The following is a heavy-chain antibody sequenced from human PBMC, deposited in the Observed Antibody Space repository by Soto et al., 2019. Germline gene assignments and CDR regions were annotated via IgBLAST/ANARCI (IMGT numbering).Heavy chain of an antibody. CDR3: ARTTAVVTPLSWDF. CDR1: GYTFTNFY. V-gene: IGHV1-46*01. J-gene: IGHJ4*02. D-gene: IGHD4-4*01. CDR2: INPISGSA. Sequence: QVQLVQSGAEVKKPGASVKVSCKASGYTFTNFYMHWVRQTHGQGFEWMGVINPISGSADYALTFQGRITMTRDTSTSTVFMELRSLRSDDTAVYFCARTTAVVTPLSWDFWGQGTQVTVSS.